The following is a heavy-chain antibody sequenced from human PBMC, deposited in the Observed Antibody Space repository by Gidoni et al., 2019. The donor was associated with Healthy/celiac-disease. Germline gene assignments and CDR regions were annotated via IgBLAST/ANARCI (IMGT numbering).Heavy chain of an antibody. D-gene: IGHD4-17*01. V-gene: IGHV3-30-3*01. CDR1: GFTFSSYA. CDR2: ISYDGSNK. J-gene: IGHJ4*02. Sequence: QVQLVESVGGVVQPGRSLRLSCAASGFTFSSYAMHWVRQAPGKGLEWVAVISYDGSNKYYADSVKGRFTTSRDNSKNTLYLQMNSLRAEDTAVYYCARVPVTTYIDYWGQGTLVTVSS. CDR3: ARVPVTTYIDY.